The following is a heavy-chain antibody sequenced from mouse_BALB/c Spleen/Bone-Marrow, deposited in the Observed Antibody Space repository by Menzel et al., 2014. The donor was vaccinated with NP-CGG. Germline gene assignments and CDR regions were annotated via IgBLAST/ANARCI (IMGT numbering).Heavy chain of an antibody. J-gene: IGHJ1*01. CDR1: GYTFTSYW. CDR2: IDPYDSEA. CDR3: ARSGSNFGRFFDV. V-gene: IGHV1-74*01. D-gene: IGHD2-5*01. Sequence: VQLQQSGAELVRPGASVNLSRKASGYTFTSYWMNWVMQRPEQGLEWIGRIDPYDSEAHYNQKFKDKAILTVDKSSSTAYMQLISLTSEDSAVYYCARSGSNFGRFFDVWGAGTTVTVSS.